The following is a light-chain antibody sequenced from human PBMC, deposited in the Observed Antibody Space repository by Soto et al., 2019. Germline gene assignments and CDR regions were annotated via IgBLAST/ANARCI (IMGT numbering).Light chain of an antibody. V-gene: IGKV3-15*01. J-gene: IGKJ4*01. CDR2: GAS. CDR3: QKYNSAPLT. CDR1: QSVSSN. Sequence: EKVMTQSPVTLSVSPGERATLSCRASQSVSSNLAWYQQKPGQAPRLLIYGASTRATGVPARFSGSGSGTDFTLTISSLQPEDVATYYCQKYNSAPLTFGGGTKVEI.